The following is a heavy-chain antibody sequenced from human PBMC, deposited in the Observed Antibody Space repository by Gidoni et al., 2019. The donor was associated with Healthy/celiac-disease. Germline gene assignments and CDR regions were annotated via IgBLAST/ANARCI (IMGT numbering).Heavy chain of an antibody. Sequence: ETRSPNHSEYSGSFSGYYWSWIRQPPGKGLEWIGEINHSGSTNYNPSLKSRVTISVDTSKNQFSLKLSSVTAADTAVYYCARPGAYGDYAFRSLGQGPLVTVSS. CDR3: ARPGAYGDYAFRS. V-gene: IGHV4-34*01. D-gene: IGHD4-17*01. CDR2: INHSGST. CDR1: SGSFSGYY. J-gene: IGHJ5*02.